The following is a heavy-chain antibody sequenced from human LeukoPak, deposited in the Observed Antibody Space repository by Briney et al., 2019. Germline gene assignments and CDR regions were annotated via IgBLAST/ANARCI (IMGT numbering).Heavy chain of an antibody. J-gene: IGHJ4*02. Sequence: GGSLRLACAASGFSFSTYDMHWVRQAPGKGLEWVSRINSDGSSTTYGDSVKGRFTISRDNAKNTLYMYIHSLRAEDTAVYYCAREYYDSSGSPYFDYWGQGTLVTVSS. CDR2: INSDGSST. V-gene: IGHV3-74*01. CDR1: GFSFSTYD. CDR3: AREYYDSSGSPYFDY. D-gene: IGHD3-22*01.